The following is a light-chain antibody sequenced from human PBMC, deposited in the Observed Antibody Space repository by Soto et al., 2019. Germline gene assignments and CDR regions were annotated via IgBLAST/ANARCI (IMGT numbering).Light chain of an antibody. V-gene: IGKV1-9*01. Sequence: DIQLTQSPSFLSASIGDRVTITCRASQDISDFLVWYQQSPEKAPKLLIYGSTSVQSGVPSRFSGSGSGTEFILTISSLQPEDVATYYCQQVHSYPRTFGQGTILEIK. CDR2: GST. J-gene: IGKJ2*01. CDR1: QDISDF. CDR3: QQVHSYPRT.